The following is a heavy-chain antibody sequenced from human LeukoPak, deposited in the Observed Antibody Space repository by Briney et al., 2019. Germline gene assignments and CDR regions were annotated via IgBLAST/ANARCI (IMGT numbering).Heavy chain of an antibody. CDR1: GGSISSSSYY. Sequence: SETLSLTCTVSGGSISSSSYYWGWIRQPPGKGLEWIGSIYYSGSAYYNPSLKSRVTISVDTSKNQFSLKLGSVTAADTAVYYCASPGSSYSSGWYRAFDIWGQGTMVTVSS. J-gene: IGHJ3*02. CDR3: ASPGSSYSSGWYRAFDI. V-gene: IGHV4-39*01. D-gene: IGHD6-19*01. CDR2: IYYSGSA.